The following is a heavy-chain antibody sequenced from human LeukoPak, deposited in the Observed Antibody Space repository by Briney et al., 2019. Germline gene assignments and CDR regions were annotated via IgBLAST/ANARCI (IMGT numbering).Heavy chain of an antibody. J-gene: IGHJ4*02. CDR3: ARRRYNWNAINY. Sequence: GGSLRLSCAASGFTFSDYYMSWIRQAPGKGLEWVSYISSSGSTIYYADSVKGRFTISRDNAKNSLYLQMNSLRAEDTAVYFCARRRYNWNAINYWGQGTLVTVSS. CDR2: ISSSGSTI. D-gene: IGHD1-20*01. V-gene: IGHV3-11*01. CDR1: GFTFSDYY.